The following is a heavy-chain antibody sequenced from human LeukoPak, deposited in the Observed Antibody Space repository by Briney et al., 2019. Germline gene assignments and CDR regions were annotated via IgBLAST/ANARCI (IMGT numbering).Heavy chain of an antibody. V-gene: IGHV4-59*01. CDR3: AASAAGTSYYYYYMDV. Sequence: SETLSLTCTVSGGSISSYYWSWIRQPPGKGLEWIGYIYYSGSTNYNPSLKSRVTISVDTSKNQFSLKLSSVTAADTAVYYCAASAAGTSYYYYYMDVWGKGTTVTISS. J-gene: IGHJ6*03. CDR1: GGSISSYY. D-gene: IGHD6-13*01. CDR2: IYYSGST.